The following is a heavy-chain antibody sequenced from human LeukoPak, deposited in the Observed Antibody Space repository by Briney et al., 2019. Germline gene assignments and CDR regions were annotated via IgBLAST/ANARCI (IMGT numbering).Heavy chain of an antibody. J-gene: IGHJ4*02. D-gene: IGHD5-24*01. Sequence: GGSLRLSCAASGFTFSSYSMNWVRQAPGKGLEWVSSISSSSSYIYYADSVKGRFTISRDNAKNSLYLQMNSLKTEDTAVYYCTTRWLQSQGFDYWGQGTLVTVSS. CDR3: TTRWLQSQGFDY. CDR2: ISSSSSYI. V-gene: IGHV3-21*03. CDR1: GFTFSSYS.